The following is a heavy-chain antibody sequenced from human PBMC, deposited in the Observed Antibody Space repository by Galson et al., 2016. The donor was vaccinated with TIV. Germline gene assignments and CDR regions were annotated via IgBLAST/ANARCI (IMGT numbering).Heavy chain of an antibody. CDR1: GASLTSSTYF. J-gene: IGHJ4*02. CDR3: ARHGPWSFYFDN. CDR2: VYYSGDT. Sequence: SETLSLTCTVSGASLTSSTYFWGWIRQPPGKGLEWIGSVYYSGDTYYNPSLKSRVTMSADTSKNQLSLRLGSVTAADTAVYSCARHGPWSFYFDNWGQGTLVTVSS. D-gene: IGHD3-16*02. V-gene: IGHV4-39*01.